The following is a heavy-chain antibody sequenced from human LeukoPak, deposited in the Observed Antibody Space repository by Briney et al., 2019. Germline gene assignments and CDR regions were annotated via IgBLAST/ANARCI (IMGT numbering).Heavy chain of an antibody. CDR1: GGSFSGYY. CDR2: INHSGST. CDR3: ARENYYDSSGFDY. D-gene: IGHD3-22*01. V-gene: IGHV4-34*01. Sequence: PSETLSLTCAVYGGSFSGYYWSWIRQPPGKGLEWIGEINHSGSTNYNPSLKSRVTISVDTSKNQFSLKLSSVTAADTAAYYCARENYYDSSGFDYWGQGTLVTVSS. J-gene: IGHJ4*02.